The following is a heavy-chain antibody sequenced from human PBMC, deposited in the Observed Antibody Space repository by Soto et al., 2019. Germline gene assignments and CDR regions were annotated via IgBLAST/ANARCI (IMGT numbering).Heavy chain of an antibody. CDR3: ARFPYDFWSGYRSYYYYGMDV. CDR2: MNPNSGNT. V-gene: IGHV1-8*02. CDR1: GYTFTSYA. Sequence: ASVKVSCKASGYTFTSYAMHWVRQAPGQRLEWMGWMNPNSGNTGYAQKFQGRVTMTRNTSISTAYIELSSLRSEDTAVYYCARFPYDFWSGYRSYYYYGMDVWGQGTTVTVSS. J-gene: IGHJ6*02. D-gene: IGHD3-3*01.